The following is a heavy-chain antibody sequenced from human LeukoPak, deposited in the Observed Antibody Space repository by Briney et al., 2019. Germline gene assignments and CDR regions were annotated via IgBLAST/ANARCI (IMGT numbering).Heavy chain of an antibody. CDR1: GGSFSGYY. Sequence: SETLSLTCAVYGGSFSGYYWSWFRQPPGKGLEWIGEINHSGSTNYNPSLKSRVTISVDTSKNQFSLKLTSVTAADTAVYYCARCYCDSTSCYMWFDPWGQGTLVTVSS. J-gene: IGHJ5*02. D-gene: IGHD2-2*02. V-gene: IGHV4-34*01. CDR2: INHSGST. CDR3: ARCYCDSTSCYMWFDP.